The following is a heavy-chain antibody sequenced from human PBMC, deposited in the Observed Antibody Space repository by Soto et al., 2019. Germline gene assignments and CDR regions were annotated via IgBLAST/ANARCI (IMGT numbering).Heavy chain of an antibody. V-gene: IGHV1-69*13. CDR3: ARDIQADYDFWSGPYYYYGMDV. CDR2: IIPIFGTA. J-gene: IGHJ6*02. D-gene: IGHD3-3*01. CDR1: GGTFSSYA. Sequence: SVKVSCKASGGTFSSYAISWVRQAPGQGLEWMGGIIPIFGTANYAQKFQGRVTITADESTSTAYMELSSLRSEDTAVYYCARDIQADYDFWSGPYYYYGMDVWGQGTTVTVSS.